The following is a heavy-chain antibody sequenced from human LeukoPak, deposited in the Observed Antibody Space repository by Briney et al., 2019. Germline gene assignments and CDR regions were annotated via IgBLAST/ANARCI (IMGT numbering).Heavy chain of an antibody. V-gene: IGHV4-39*01. J-gene: IGHJ4*02. D-gene: IGHD2-2*01. CDR2: IEYSGKR. CDR3: AKLVPIPTVPDFDY. Sequence: SETLSLTCTVSGGSMSSDSYRWGWIRQPPGKGLEWIANIEYSGKRYYNPSLKSRVTISVDTSKNQFSLRLSSVTAADTAVYYCAKLVPIPTVPDFDYWGQGILVTVSS. CDR1: GGSMSSDSYR.